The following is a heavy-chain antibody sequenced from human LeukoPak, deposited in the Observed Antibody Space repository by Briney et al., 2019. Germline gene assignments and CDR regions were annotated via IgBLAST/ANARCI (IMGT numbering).Heavy chain of an antibody. CDR3: ARLPLDYYDSSGYYHFDY. CDR1: GYTLTSYG. CDR2: ISAYNGNT. Sequence: GASVKVSCKASGYTLTSYGISWVRQAPGQGLEWMGWISAYNGNTNYAQKLQGRVTMTTDTSTSTAYMELRSLRSDDTAVYSCARLPLDYYDSSGYYHFDYWGQGTLVTVSS. J-gene: IGHJ4*02. D-gene: IGHD3-22*01. V-gene: IGHV1-18*01.